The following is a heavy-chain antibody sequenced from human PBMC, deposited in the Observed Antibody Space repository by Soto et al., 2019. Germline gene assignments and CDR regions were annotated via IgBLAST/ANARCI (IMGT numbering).Heavy chain of an antibody. CDR1: GYPFTSYG. J-gene: IGHJ4*02. Sequence: QVQLVQSGAEVTKPGASVKVSCKASGYPFTSYGFSWVRQAPGQGLEWIGWISASAGETHSAQKFQGRVHMTTATSTTTAYLDLRSLTSEDTAVYYCVRETRWHQLEFHFCGQGTLVTVSS. CDR3: VRETRWHQLEFHF. D-gene: IGHD1-1*01. CDR2: ISASAGET. V-gene: IGHV1-18*01.